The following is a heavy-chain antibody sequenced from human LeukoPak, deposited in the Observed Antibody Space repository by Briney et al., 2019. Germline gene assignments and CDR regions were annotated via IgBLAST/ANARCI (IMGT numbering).Heavy chain of an antibody. CDR3: VRGRARDYYGSGTYKGMDV. CDR2: IATAGDT. D-gene: IGHD3-10*01. V-gene: IGHV3-13*04. J-gene: IGHJ6*02. Sequence: PGGSLRLSCAASGFTFSSYDMHWVRQTTGEGLEWVSVIATAGDTYYPGSVKGRFTISRENAKNSSYLQMNSLGPGDTAVYYCVRGRARDYYGSGTYKGMDVWGQGTTVTVSS. CDR1: GFTFSSYD.